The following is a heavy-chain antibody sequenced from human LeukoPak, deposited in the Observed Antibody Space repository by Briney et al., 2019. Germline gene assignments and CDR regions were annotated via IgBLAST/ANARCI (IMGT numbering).Heavy chain of an antibody. CDR2: ISPGDSET. Sequence: GESLKISCQTSGYSFNKYWIGWVRQMPGKGLEWMGIISPGDSETRYSSSFQGQVTISADKSVDSAYLQWISLKASDTAIYYCVRLGSIYWGQGTLVTVSS. D-gene: IGHD2-21*01. CDR3: VRLGSIY. J-gene: IGHJ4*02. CDR1: GYSFNKYW. V-gene: IGHV5-51*01.